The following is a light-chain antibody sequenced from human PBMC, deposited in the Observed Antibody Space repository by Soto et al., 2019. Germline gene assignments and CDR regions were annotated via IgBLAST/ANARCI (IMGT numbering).Light chain of an antibody. CDR2: DAS. Sequence: TQSPSSLSASVGDRVTITCQASQDISNYLNWYQQKVGKAPKLLIYDASNLETGVPSRFGGSGSGTDFTFTITSLQPEDTATYYCQQYDDLPYTFGQGTKLQIK. CDR1: QDISNY. J-gene: IGKJ2*01. V-gene: IGKV1-33*01. CDR3: QQYDDLPYT.